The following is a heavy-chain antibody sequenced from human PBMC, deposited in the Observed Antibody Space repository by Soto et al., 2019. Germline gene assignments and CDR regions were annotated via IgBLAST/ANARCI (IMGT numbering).Heavy chain of an antibody. CDR1: GGSISSGDYY. J-gene: IGHJ3*02. D-gene: IGHD3-22*01. V-gene: IGHV4-30-4*01. CDR3: ARDGGYYDSSGLGAFDI. CDR2: IYYSGST. Sequence: QVQLQESGPGLVKPSQTLSLTCTVSGGSISSGDYYWSWIRQPPGKGLEWIGYIYYSGSTYYNPSLKSRVTISVDTSKNQFSLKLSSVTAADTAVYYCARDGGYYDSSGLGAFDIWGQGTMVTVSS.